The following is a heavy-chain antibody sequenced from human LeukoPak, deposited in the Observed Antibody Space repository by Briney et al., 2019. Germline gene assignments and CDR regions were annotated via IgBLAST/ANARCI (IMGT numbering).Heavy chain of an antibody. CDR1: GYTFIGFY. CDR2: INPNGGGT. J-gene: IGHJ5*02. D-gene: IGHD6-13*01. V-gene: IGHV1-2*02. CDR3: ARDQRQQLILGWLDP. Sequence: ASVKVSCKTSGYTFIGFYIHWVRQAPGQGLEWVGWINPNGGGTHYAQKFQGRVTMTRDTSVTTAYMELSSLTSDDTAVYYCARDQRQQLILGWLDPWGQGTLVTVSS.